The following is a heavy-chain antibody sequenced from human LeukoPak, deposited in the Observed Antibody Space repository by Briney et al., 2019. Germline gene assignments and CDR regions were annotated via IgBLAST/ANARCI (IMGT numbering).Heavy chain of an antibody. V-gene: IGHV4-38-2*02. CDR3: ARVDRYDIYFDY. Sequence: SETLSLTCTVSGYSISSGYYWGWIRQPPGKGLEWIGSIYHSGSTYYNPSLKSRVTISVDTSKNQFSLKLSSVTAADTAVYYCARVDRYDIYFDYWGQGTLVTVSS. CDR1: GYSISSGYY. D-gene: IGHD3-9*01. J-gene: IGHJ4*02. CDR2: IYHSGST.